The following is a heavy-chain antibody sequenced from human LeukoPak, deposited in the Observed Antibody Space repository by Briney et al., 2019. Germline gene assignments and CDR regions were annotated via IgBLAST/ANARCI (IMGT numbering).Heavy chain of an antibody. V-gene: IGHV5-51*01. J-gene: IGHJ5*01. CDR1: GYSFTNYW. CDR3: ARHYSGSDSFFDS. Sequence: GESLKISCKGSGYSFTNYWIGWVRQMPGKGLEWMGTIYPADSGHVYSPSFQGQVTISADKSISTAYLQWSSLKTEDTAIYYCARHYSGSDSFFDSWGQGTLVIVSS. CDR2: IYPADSGH. D-gene: IGHD5-12*01.